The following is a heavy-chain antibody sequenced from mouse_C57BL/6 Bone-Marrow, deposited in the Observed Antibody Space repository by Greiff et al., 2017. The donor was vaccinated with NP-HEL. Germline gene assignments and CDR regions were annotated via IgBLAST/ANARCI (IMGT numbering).Heavy chain of an antibody. CDR1: GYSITSGYY. V-gene: IGHV3-6*01. CDR3: ARGRDYYGSSPFDY. CDR2: ISYDGSN. Sequence: EVQVVESGPGLVKPSQSLSLTCSVTGYSITSGYYWNWIRQFPGNKLEWMGYISYDGSNNYNPSLKNRISITRDTSKNQFFLKLNSVTTEDTATYYCARGRDYYGSSPFDYWGQGTTLTVSS. D-gene: IGHD1-1*01. J-gene: IGHJ2*01.